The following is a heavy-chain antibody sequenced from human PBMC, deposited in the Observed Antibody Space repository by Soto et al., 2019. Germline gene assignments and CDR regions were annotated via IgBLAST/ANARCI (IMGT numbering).Heavy chain of an antibody. J-gene: IGHJ6*02. Sequence: GGSLRLSCAASGFTFDDYTMHWVRQAPGKGLEWVSLISWDGGSTYYADSVKGRFTISRDNSKNSLYLQMNSLRTEDTALYYCAKVGGSVWFGELSADYYYYGMDVWGQGTTVTVSS. V-gene: IGHV3-43*01. CDR2: ISWDGGST. CDR1: GFTFDDYT. CDR3: AKVGGSVWFGELSADYYYYGMDV. D-gene: IGHD3-10*01.